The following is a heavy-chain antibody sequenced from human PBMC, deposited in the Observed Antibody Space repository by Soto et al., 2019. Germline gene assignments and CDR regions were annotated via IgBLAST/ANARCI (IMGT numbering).Heavy chain of an antibody. Sequence: QVQLLQSGPEVTKPGASVKVSCKTSGYNFTDFSITWVRQAPGQGLEWMGWISPYYGNTKYAEKFQDRVTMTADTSTNTVYLELRTLRSGDTAIYYCARKVLFCAFWGQGALVTVSS. J-gene: IGHJ4*02. CDR2: ISPYYGNT. D-gene: IGHD3-9*01. CDR1: GYNFTDFS. V-gene: IGHV1-18*01. CDR3: ARKVLFCAF.